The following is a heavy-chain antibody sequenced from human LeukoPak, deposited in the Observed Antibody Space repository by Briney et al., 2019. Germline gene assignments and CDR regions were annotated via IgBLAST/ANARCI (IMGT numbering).Heavy chain of an antibody. CDR1: GGSISSSSYY. V-gene: IGHV4-39*07. CDR3: ARQGFGSSYFDY. Sequence: KPSETLSLTCTVSGGSISSSSYYWGWIRQPPGKRLEWIGGIYYSGSTYYNPSLKSRVTISLDTSKNQFSLKLSSVTAADTAVYYCARQGFGSSYFDYWGQGTLVTVSS. J-gene: IGHJ4*02. D-gene: IGHD3-16*01. CDR2: IYYSGST.